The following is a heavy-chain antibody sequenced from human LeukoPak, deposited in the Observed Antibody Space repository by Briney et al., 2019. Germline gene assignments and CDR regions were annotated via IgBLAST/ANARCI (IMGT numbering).Heavy chain of an antibody. CDR1: GGPIRSRYYY. CDR2: IYDSGST. Sequence: PSETLSLTCTVSGGPIRSRYYYCGWIRQPPGMGLEWIGSIYDSGSTYYIPSLKSRVPISVDTSKNQFSLKLNSVTAADTAVYYCARHYGPWGQGTLVTVSS. D-gene: IGHD3-10*01. V-gene: IGHV4-39*01. CDR3: ARHYGP. J-gene: IGHJ5*02.